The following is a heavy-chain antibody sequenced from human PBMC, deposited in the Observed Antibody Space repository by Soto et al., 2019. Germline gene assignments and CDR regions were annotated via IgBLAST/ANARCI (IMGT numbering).Heavy chain of an antibody. J-gene: IGHJ5*02. V-gene: IGHV1-2*04. CDR1: GYTFTGYY. CDR2: INPNSGGT. CDR3: ARDNDRTEMATITGYNWFDP. D-gene: IGHD5-12*01. Sequence: ASVKVSCKASGYTFTGYYMHWVRQAPGQGLEWMGWINPNSGGTNYAQKFQGWVTMTRDTSISTAYMELSRLRSDGTAVYYCARDNDRTEMATITGYNWFDPWGQGTLVTVSS.